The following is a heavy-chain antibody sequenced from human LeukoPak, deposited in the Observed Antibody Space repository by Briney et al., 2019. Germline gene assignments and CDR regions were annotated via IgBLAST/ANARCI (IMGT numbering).Heavy chain of an antibody. CDR2: ISSSSSYI. CDR1: GFTFSSYS. CDR3: AKGYCSGGSCSRGY. Sequence: GGSLRLSCAASGFTFSSYSMNWVRQAPGKGLEWVSSISSSSSYIYYADSVKGRFTISRDNAKNSLYLQMNSLRVEDTAVYYCAKGYCSGGSCSRGYWGQGTLVTVSS. D-gene: IGHD2-15*01. J-gene: IGHJ4*02. V-gene: IGHV3-21*01.